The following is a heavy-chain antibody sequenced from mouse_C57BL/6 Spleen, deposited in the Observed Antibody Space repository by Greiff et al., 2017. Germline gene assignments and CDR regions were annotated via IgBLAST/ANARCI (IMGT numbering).Heavy chain of an antibody. Sequence: EVKLMESGGGLVKPGGSLKLSCAASGFTFSSYAMSWVRQTPEKRLEWVATLSDGGSYTYYPDNVKGRFTISRDNAKNNLYLQMSHLKSEDTAMYYCARSVYYSNFYWYFDVWGTGTTVTVSS. CDR2: LSDGGSYT. CDR3: ARSVYYSNFYWYFDV. V-gene: IGHV5-4*03. CDR1: GFTFSSYA. D-gene: IGHD2-5*01. J-gene: IGHJ1*03.